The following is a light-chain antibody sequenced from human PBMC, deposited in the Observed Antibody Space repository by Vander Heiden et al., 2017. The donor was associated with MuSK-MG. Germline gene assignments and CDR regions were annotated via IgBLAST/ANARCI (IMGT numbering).Light chain of an antibody. CDR3: QHRGNWPPIT. CDR2: DAS. V-gene: IGKV3-11*01. CDR1: QSVSSY. J-gene: IGKJ5*01. Sequence: DIVLTQSPATLSLSPGERATLSCRASQSVSSYLAWYKQLPGLAPRLLIYDASNRDMGIPAMSSGSAYGIDFPLTISSLEPENLPLYSCQHRGNWPPITFGQGTRVEIK.